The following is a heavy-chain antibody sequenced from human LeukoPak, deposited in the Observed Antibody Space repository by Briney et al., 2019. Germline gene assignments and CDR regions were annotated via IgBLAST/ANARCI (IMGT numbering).Heavy chain of an antibody. CDR1: GGSFSGYY. CDR3: ARIEDYGGNSVNY. CDR2: INHSGST. D-gene: IGHD4-23*01. Sequence: SETLSLTCAVYGGSFSGYYWSWIRQPPGKGLEWTGEINHSGSTNYNPSLKSRVTISVDTSKNQFSLKLSSVTAADTAVYYCARIEDYGGNSVNYWGQGTLVTVSS. V-gene: IGHV4-34*01. J-gene: IGHJ4*02.